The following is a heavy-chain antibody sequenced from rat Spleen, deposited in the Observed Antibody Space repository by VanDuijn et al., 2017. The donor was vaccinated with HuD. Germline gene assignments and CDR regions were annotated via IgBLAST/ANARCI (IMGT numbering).Heavy chain of an antibody. D-gene: IGHD1-12*03. J-gene: IGHJ2*01. V-gene: IGHV3-1*01. CDR2: ISYSGNT. CDR1: GYSITSNY. Sequence: EVQLQESGPGLVKPSQSLSLTCSVTGYSITSNYWGWIRKFPGNKMEWIGHISYSGNTSYNPSLKSRISITRDTSKNQFFLQLNSVTNEDTSTYYCARRFSHDGYYPDYFDYWGQGVMVTVSS. CDR3: ARRFSHDGYYPDYFDY.